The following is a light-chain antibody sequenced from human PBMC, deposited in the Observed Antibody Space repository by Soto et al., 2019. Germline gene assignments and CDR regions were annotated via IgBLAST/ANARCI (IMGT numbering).Light chain of an antibody. J-gene: IGLJ1*01. CDR1: SSDVGAYNY. CDR3: SSYTSRGTRV. CDR2: EVS. V-gene: IGLV2-14*01. Sequence: QSALTQPASVSGSPGQSITISCTGTSSDVGAYNYVSWYQQNPGKAPELVIYEVSNRPSGASDRFSGSKSGNTASLTISGLQAEDEADYYCSSYTSRGTRVFGTGIKLTVL.